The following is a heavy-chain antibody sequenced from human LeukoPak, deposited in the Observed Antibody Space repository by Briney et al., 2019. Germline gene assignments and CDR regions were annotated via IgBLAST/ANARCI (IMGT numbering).Heavy chain of an antibody. V-gene: IGHV4-59*08. CDR3: ARGSGWYNWFDP. J-gene: IGHJ5*02. Sequence: SETLSLTCTVSGGSINSYYWSWIRQPPGKGLEWIGYIYYSGSTNYNPSLKSRVTISVDTSKNQFSLKLSSVTAADTAVYYCARGSGWYNWFDPWGQGTLVTVSS. D-gene: IGHD6-19*01. CDR2: IYYSGST. CDR1: GGSINSYY.